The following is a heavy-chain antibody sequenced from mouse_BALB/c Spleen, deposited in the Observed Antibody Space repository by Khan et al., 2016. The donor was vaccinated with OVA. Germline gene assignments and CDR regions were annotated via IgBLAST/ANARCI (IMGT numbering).Heavy chain of an antibody. J-gene: IGHJ4*01. CDR3: TRPPSFSYTLDY. Sequence: QIQLVQSGPELKKPGETVKISCKASGYSFTNYGINWVKQSPGKALKWMGWINTYTGEPTYADDFKGRFDFSLETSANTAYLQINILKNEDTATYFCTRPPSFSYTLDYWGQGTSVTVSS. CDR2: INTYTGEP. CDR1: GYSFTNYG. V-gene: IGHV9-3-1*01.